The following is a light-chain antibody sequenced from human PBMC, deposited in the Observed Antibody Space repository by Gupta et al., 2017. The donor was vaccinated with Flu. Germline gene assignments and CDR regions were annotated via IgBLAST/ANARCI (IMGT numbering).Light chain of an antibody. Sequence: NFMLTQPHSVSESPGKTVTISCTRSSGYIASNFVQWYQHRPGSSPTTVIYEDNQRPSGVPDRFSGSLDSSSNSASLTISGLKPEDEADYYGQSFDRSARWVFGGGTKRTVL. V-gene: IGLV6-57*01. J-gene: IGLJ3*02. CDR3: QSFDRSARWV. CDR1: SGYIASNF. CDR2: EDN.